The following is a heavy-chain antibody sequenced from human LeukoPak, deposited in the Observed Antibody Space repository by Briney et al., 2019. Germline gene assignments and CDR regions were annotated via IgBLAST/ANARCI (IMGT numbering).Heavy chain of an antibody. CDR2: IWYDGSNK. CDR3: ARSRGYSYGYYYYGMDV. D-gene: IGHD5-18*01. Sequence: GGSLRLSCAASGFTFSSYGMHWVRQAPGKGLEWVAVIWYDGSNKYYADSVKGRFTISRDNSKNTLYLQMNGLRAEDTAVYYCARSRGYSYGYYYYGMDVWGQGTTVTVSS. V-gene: IGHV3-33*01. J-gene: IGHJ6*02. CDR1: GFTFSSYG.